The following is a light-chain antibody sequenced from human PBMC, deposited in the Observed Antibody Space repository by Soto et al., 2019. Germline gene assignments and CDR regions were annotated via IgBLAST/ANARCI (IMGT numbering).Light chain of an antibody. V-gene: IGKV1-5*03. CDR3: QQYNTYSRT. CDR1: QSISTS. J-gene: IGKJ1*01. CDR2: RAS. Sequence: DIQITQSPSTLSASVGDRVTVTCRASQSISTSLAWYQQKPGKAPKLLIYRASNLESGVPSRFSGSGSGTEFTLTISSLQPDDFATYYCQQYNTYSRTFGQGTKVEIK.